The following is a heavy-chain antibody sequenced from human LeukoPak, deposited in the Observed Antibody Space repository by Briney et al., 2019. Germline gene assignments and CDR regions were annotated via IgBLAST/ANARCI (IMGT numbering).Heavy chain of an antibody. CDR2: INPNSGGT. CDR1: GYTFTGYY. D-gene: IGHD6-19*01. CDR3: ARVNIAVAVIFDY. J-gene: IGHJ4*02. Sequence: ASVKVSCKASGYTFTGYYMHWVRQAPGQGLEWMGWINPNSGGTNYAQKFQGRVTMTRDTSISTAYMELSRLRSDDTAVYYCARVNIAVAVIFDYWSQGTLVTVSS. V-gene: IGHV1-2*02.